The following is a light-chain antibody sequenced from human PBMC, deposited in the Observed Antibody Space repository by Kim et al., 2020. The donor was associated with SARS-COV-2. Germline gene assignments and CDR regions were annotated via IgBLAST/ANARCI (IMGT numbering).Light chain of an antibody. V-gene: IGKV1-5*01. CDR3: QQYNSLSFT. CDR2: DAS. J-gene: IGKJ3*01. CDR1: QSISSW. Sequence: DIQMTQSPSTLSASVGDRVTITCRASQSISSWFTWYQQKPGKAPKLLIYDASSLERGVPSRFSGSGSGTEFTFTISSLQPDDFATYYCQQYNSLSFTFGPGTKVDIK.